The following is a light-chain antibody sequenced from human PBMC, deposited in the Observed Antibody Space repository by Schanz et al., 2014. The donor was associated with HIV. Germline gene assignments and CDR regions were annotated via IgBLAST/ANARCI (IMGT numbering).Light chain of an antibody. CDR1: SSNIGAGYD. CDR2: ANS. CDR3: AAWDDSLNGSYV. Sequence: QSVLTQPPSVSGAPGQRVTISCTGSSSNIGAGYDVHWYQQVPGAAPKLLIYANSNRPSGVPDRFSGSKSGTSASLAISGLQSEDEADYYCAAWDDSLNGSYVFGTGTKLTVL. J-gene: IGLJ1*01. V-gene: IGLV1-40*01.